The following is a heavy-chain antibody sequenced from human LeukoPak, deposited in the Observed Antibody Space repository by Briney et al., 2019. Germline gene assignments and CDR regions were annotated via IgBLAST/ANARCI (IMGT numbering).Heavy chain of an antibody. D-gene: IGHD2-2*01. Sequence: SETLSLTCAVYGGSFSGYYWSWIRQPPGKGLEWIGEINHSGSTNYNPSLKSRVTISVDTSKNQFSLKLSSVTAADTAVYYCARVWWDCSSTSCRDYWGQGTLVTVSS. CDR2: INHSGST. CDR1: GGSFSGYY. CDR3: ARVWWDCSSTSCRDY. V-gene: IGHV4-34*01. J-gene: IGHJ4*02.